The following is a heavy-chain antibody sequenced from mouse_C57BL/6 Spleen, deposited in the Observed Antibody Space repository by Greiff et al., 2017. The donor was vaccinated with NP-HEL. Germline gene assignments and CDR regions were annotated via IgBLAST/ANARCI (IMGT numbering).Heavy chain of an antibody. J-gene: IGHJ4*01. D-gene: IGHD2-3*01. CDR1: GYAFTNYL. V-gene: IGHV1-54*01. CDR3: ARDDGYSYYYAMDY. CDR2: INPGSGGT. Sequence: VQLQQSGAELVRPGTSVKVSCKASGYAFTNYLIEWVKQRPGQGLEWIGVINPGSGGTNYNEKFKGKATLTADKSSSTAYMQLSSLTSEDSAVYFWARDDGYSYYYAMDYWGQGTSVTVSS.